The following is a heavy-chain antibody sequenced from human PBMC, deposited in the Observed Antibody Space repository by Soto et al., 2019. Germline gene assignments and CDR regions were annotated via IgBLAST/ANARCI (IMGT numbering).Heavy chain of an antibody. CDR1: EGTIDDYT. V-gene: IGHV3-43*01. D-gene: IGHD6-6*01. J-gene: IGHJ6*02. Sequence: RDSCAVAEGTIDDYTMHRVRQAPGKGLEWVSLISWDGGSTYYADSVKGRFTISRDNSKNSLYLQMNSLRTEDTALYYCAKEVARVSRAYYYYGMDVWGQGTTVTVSS. CDR3: AKEVARVSRAYYYYGMDV. CDR2: ISWDGGST.